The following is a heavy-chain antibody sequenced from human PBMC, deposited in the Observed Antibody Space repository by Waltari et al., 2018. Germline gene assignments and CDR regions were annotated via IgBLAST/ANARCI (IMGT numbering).Heavy chain of an antibody. CDR3: ATGGGSNPYYYYMDV. Sequence: EVQLVQSGAEVKKPGATVKISCKVSGYPFTDYYMHWVQQAPGKGLEWMGRVVPEDEETISAGKFQGRVTITADTSTDTAYMELSSLRAEDTAVYYCATGGGSNPYYYYMDVWGKGTTVTVSS. J-gene: IGHJ6*03. V-gene: IGHV1-69-2*01. CDR1: GYPFTDYY. CDR2: VVPEDEET. D-gene: IGHD4-4*01.